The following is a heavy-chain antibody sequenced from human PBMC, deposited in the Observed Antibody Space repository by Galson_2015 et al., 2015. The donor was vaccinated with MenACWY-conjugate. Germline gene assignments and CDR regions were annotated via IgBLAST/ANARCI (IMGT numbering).Heavy chain of an antibody. D-gene: IGHD2-2*01. CDR3: ARYCSSNSCSHGGGGMDV. CDR2: IYGDGRT. J-gene: IGHJ6*02. Sequence: SLRLSCAASELTVSSNYITWVRQAPGKGLEWVSAIYGDGRTNYADSVKGRFTISRDNSKNKVYLQMDSLRAEDTAVCYCARYCSSNSCSHGGGGMDVWGQGTTVTVSS. V-gene: IGHV3-53*01. CDR1: ELTVSSNY.